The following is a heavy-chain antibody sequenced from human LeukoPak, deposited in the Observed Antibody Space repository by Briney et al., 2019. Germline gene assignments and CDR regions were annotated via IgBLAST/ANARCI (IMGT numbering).Heavy chain of an antibody. CDR3: ARQRGSGCLDY. CDR1: RFTLSNYW. V-gene: IGHV3-7*01. Sequence: PGGSLRLSCVASRFTLSNYWMSWVRQAPGKGLERVANIKQDGSETYYVDSVKGRFTISRDNAKNSLSLQMNSLRAEDTAVYYCARQRGSGCLDYWGQGTLVTVSS. CDR2: IKQDGSET. J-gene: IGHJ4*02. D-gene: IGHD6-19*01.